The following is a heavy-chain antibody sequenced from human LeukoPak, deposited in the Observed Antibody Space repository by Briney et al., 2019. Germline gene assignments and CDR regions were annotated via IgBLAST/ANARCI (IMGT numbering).Heavy chain of an antibody. J-gene: IGHJ4*02. CDR2: INHSGST. CDR3: ARQGGDYALLDY. CDR1: GGSLRDYY. D-gene: IGHD4-17*01. Sequence: SETLSLTCAVYGGSLRDYYWSWIRQPPGKGLEWIGEINHSGSTNYNPSLKSRVTISVDTSKNQFSLKLSSVTAADTAVYYCARQGGDYALLDYWGQGTLVTVSS. V-gene: IGHV4-34*01.